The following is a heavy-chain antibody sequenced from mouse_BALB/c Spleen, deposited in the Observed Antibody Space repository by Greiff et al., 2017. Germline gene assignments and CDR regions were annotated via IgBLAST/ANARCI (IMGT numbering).Heavy chain of an antibody. V-gene: IGHV2-6-7*01. CDR1: GFSLTGYG. Sequence: VKLMESGPGLVAPSQSLSITCTVSGFSLTGYGVNWVRQPPGKGLEWLGMIWGDGSTDYNSALKSRLSISKDNSKSQVFLKMNSLQTDDTARYYCARVDYDPYYYAMDYWGQGTSVTVSS. CDR2: IWGDGST. CDR3: ARVDYDPYYYAMDY. D-gene: IGHD2-4*01. J-gene: IGHJ4*01.